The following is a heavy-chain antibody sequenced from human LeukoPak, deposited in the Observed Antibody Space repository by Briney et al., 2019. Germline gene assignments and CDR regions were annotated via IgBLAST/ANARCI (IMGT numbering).Heavy chain of an antibody. Sequence: ASVKVSCKASGYTFTSYAMHWVRQAPGQRLEWMGWINAGNGNTKYSQKFQGRVTITRDTSASTAYMELSSLRSEDTAVYYCAREVSTIVVVVAATRLGEVWFDPWGQGTLVTVSS. J-gene: IGHJ5*02. D-gene: IGHD2-15*01. CDR1: GYTFTSYA. CDR2: INAGNGNT. CDR3: AREVSTIVVVVAATRLGEVWFDP. V-gene: IGHV1-3*01.